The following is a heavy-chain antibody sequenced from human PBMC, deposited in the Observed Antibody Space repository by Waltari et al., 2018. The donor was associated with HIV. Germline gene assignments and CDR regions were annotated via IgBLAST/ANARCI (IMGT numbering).Heavy chain of an antibody. CDR1: GYTFTRYD. CDR2: MNPNSGNT. V-gene: IGHV1-8*01. D-gene: IGHD4-17*01. CDR3: ARGPLTTPRGYFDS. Sequence: QVQLVQSGAEVKKPGASVKVSCKASGYTFTRYDINWVRPATGQGPEWMGWMNPNSGNTGYAQRFQGRVTMTRNTSISTAYMELSSLRSEDTAVYYCARGPLTTPRGYFDSWGQGTLVTVSS. J-gene: IGHJ4*02.